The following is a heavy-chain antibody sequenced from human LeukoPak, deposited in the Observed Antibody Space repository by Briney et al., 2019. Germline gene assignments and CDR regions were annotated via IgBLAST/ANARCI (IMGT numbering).Heavy chain of an antibody. V-gene: IGHV3-48*01. J-gene: IGHJ5*02. CDR1: GFTFSSYS. CDR3: ARGTTGFDP. D-gene: IGHD4-11*01. CDR2: ISSSSSTI. Sequence: GGSLRLSCAASGFTFSSYSMNWVRQAPGKGLEWVSYISSSSSTIYYADSVKGRFTISRDNAKNSLYLQMNSLRAEDTAVYYCARGTTGFDPWGQGTRVSVSS.